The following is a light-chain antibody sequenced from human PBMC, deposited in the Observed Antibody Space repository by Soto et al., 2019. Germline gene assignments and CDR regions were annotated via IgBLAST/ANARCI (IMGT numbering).Light chain of an antibody. CDR3: CSYTNSSPRDCV. CDR1: SGDIGSYNR. Sequence: QSALTQPASVSGSPGQSITISCTGTSGDIGSYNRVSWYQQHPGKAPKLIIYEVTDRPSGVSNRFSGSKSGDTASLTISGLLAEDDADYYCCSYTNSSPRDCVFGTGTKLTVL. CDR2: EVT. V-gene: IGLV2-14*01. J-gene: IGLJ1*01.